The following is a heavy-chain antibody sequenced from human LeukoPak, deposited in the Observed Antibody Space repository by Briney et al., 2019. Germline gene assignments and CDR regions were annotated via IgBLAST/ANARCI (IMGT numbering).Heavy chain of an antibody. CDR2: IYYSGST. Sequence: SETLSLTCTVSGGSISSGDYYWSWIRQPPGKGLEWIGYIYYSGSTNYNPSLQSRVTISVDTSKNQFSLKLSSVTAADTAVYYCARQLSYGMDVWGQGTTVTISS. D-gene: IGHD1-1*01. CDR3: ARQLSYGMDV. J-gene: IGHJ6*02. CDR1: GGSISSGDYY. V-gene: IGHV4-30-4*01.